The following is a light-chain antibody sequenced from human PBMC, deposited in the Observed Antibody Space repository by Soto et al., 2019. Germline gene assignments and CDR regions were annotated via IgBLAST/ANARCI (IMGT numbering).Light chain of an antibody. J-gene: IGLJ1*01. V-gene: IGLV2-14*01. Sequence: QSVLTQPASVSGSPGQSITISCTGTRSDVGYYNYVSWYQQHPGKAPKLIIYEVSNRPSGVANRFSGSKSGNTASLTISGLQAEDEADYYCSSYTSSSTLYVFGTGTTVTVL. CDR3: SSYTSSSTLYV. CDR1: RSDVGYYNY. CDR2: EVS.